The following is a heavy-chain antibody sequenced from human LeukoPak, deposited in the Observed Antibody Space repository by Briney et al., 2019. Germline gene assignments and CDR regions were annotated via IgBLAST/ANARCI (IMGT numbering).Heavy chain of an antibody. CDR2: IIPIFGTA. CDR1: GGTFSSYA. CDR3: ARARYSGYDGEGYNWFDP. D-gene: IGHD5-12*01. J-gene: IGHJ5*02. V-gene: IGHV1-69*13. Sequence: SVKVSCKASGGTFSSYAISWVRQAPGQGLEWMGGIIPIFGTANYAQKFQGRVTIAADESTSTAYMELSSLRSEDTAVYYCARARYSGYDGEGYNWFDPWGQGTLVTVSS.